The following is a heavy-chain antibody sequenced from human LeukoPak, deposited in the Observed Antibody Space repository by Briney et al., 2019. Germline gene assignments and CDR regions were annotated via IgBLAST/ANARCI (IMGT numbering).Heavy chain of an antibody. CDR2: TRGSGGST. Sequence: QTGGTLRLSCAASGFTYSSYDMRWLPQAPGKGRVGVSATRGSGGSTYYADSVKGRFTISRDNSKNTLYLQMNSLRAEDTAVYYCAKADYYDSSGYPGAFDIWGQGTMVTVSS. J-gene: IGHJ3*02. D-gene: IGHD3-22*01. CDR3: AKADYYDSSGYPGAFDI. V-gene: IGHV3-23*01. CDR1: GFTYSSYD.